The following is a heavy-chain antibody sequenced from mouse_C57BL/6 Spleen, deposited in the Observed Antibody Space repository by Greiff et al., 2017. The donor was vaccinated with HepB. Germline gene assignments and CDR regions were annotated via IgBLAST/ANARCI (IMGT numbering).Heavy chain of an antibody. V-gene: IGHV2-5*01. Sequence: QVQLKQSGPGLVQPSQSLSITCTVSGFSLTSYGVHWVRQSPGKGLEWLGVIWRGGSTDYNAAFMSRLSITKDNSKSQVFFKMNSLQADDTAIYYCAKNGPITTVVATDAMDYWGQGTSVTVSS. J-gene: IGHJ4*01. CDR3: AKNGPITTVVATDAMDY. D-gene: IGHD1-1*01. CDR2: IWRGGST. CDR1: GFSLTSYG.